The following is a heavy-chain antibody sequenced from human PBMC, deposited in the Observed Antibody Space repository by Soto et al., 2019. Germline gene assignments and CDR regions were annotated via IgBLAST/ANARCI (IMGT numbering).Heavy chain of an antibody. Sequence: SETLSLTCAVSSGSISSSNWWSWVRQPPGKGLEWIGEIYHSGSTNYNPSLKSRVTISVDKSKNQFSLKLSSVTAADTAVYYCARRGTSLNYYYYMDVWGKGTTVTVSS. J-gene: IGHJ6*03. D-gene: IGHD2-2*01. CDR1: SGSISSSNW. CDR2: IYHSGST. V-gene: IGHV4-4*02. CDR3: ARRGTSLNYYYYMDV.